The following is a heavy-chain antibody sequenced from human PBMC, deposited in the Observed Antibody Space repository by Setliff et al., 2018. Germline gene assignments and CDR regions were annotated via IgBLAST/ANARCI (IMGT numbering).Heavy chain of an antibody. D-gene: IGHD6-19*01. CDR1: GGSISTTDYY. Sequence: SETLSLTCTVSGGSISTTDYYWGWIRQPPGKGLEWIGCVYYSGNTYYSPSLKSRVTISMDTSKNQFSLKVSSVTAADTAVYYCAREQWLDPPGYYYMDVWAKGTTVTVSS. V-gene: IGHV4-39*07. CDR3: AREQWLDPPGYYYMDV. J-gene: IGHJ6*03. CDR2: VYYSGNT.